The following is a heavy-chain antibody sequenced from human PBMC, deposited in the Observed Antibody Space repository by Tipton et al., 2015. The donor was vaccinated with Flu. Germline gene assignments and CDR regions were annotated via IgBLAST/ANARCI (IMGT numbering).Heavy chain of an antibody. V-gene: IGHV4-39*07. Sequence: LRLSCTVSGDSISSSSYYWGWIRQPPGKGLEWIGSIYYSGSTYYNPSLKSRVTISVDTSKNQFSLKLSSVTAADTAVYYCARDRSDPSGYNSGLPLYYYYYYGMDAWGQGTTVTVSS. J-gene: IGHJ6*02. CDR3: ARDRSDPSGYNSGLPLYYYYYYGMDA. D-gene: IGHD5-18*01. CDR1: GDSISSSSYY. CDR2: IYYSGST.